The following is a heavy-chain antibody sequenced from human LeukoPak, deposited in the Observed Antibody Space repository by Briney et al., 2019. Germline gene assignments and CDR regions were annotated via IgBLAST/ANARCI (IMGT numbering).Heavy chain of an antibody. CDR1: GFIFSNYA. CDR3: ARDLDSSSWYILWFDP. D-gene: IGHD6-13*01. V-gene: IGHV3-30-3*01. J-gene: IGHJ5*02. CDR2: ISCDGSNK. Sequence: GRSLRLSCAASGFIFSNYAMHWVRQAPGKGLEWVAVISCDGSNKYYADSVKGRFTISRDNSKNTLFLQMNSLRTEDTAVYYCARDLDSSSWYILWFDPWGQGTLVTVSS.